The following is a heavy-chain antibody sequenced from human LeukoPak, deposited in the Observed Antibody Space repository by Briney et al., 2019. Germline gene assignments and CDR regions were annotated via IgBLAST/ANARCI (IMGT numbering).Heavy chain of an antibody. J-gene: IGHJ4*02. D-gene: IGHD3-22*01. V-gene: IGHV3-64*02. CDR3: ARVKAAGSHYDY. CDR2: ISISGSST. CDR1: AFTFSSYP. Sequence: PGGSLRLSCATSAFTFSSYPMHWVRQAPGKGLEYVSAISISGSSTFYADSVKGRFTISRDNSKNTLYLQIGSLRVEDTAVYYCARVKAAGSHYDYWGQGILVTVSS.